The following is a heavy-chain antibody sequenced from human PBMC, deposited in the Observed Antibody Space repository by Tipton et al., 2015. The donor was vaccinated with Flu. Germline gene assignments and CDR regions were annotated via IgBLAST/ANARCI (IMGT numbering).Heavy chain of an antibody. V-gene: IGHV4-30-4*01. Sequence: TLSLTCSVSGDSISNSDYYWNWIRQSPGKGLEWIGNVYYTGTTQYNPSLQSRLSISIDKSKNQFSLILNSVTAADTAIYYCAREGPYVYGMDVWGQGSAVTVSS. CDR3: AREGPYVYGMDV. J-gene: IGHJ6*02. CDR2: VYYTGTT. CDR1: GDSISNSDYY. D-gene: IGHD3-10*02.